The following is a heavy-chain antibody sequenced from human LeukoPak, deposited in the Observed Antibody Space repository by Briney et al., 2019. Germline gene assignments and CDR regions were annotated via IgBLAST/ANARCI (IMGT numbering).Heavy chain of an antibody. D-gene: IGHD1-26*01. J-gene: IGHJ4*01. Sequence: GASVKVSCKVSESSLTELSMHWVRQAPGKGFEYMGGFDPQDGGTVFAQKFQGRVTMSEDTSTDAAYMTMSSLTFEDTAIYYCTIGLVGASGYFDYWGHGTLVTVSS. CDR1: ESSLTELS. CDR2: FDPQDGGT. CDR3: TIGLVGASGYFDY. V-gene: IGHV1-24*01.